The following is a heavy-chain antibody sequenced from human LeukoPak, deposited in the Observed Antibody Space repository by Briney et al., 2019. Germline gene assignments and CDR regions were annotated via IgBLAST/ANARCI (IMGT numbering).Heavy chain of an antibody. CDR2: ISSSSSYI. D-gene: IGHD4-17*01. CDR1: GFTFSSYS. J-gene: IGHJ5*02. CDR3: AREPSKRTTVTSWFDP. V-gene: IGHV3-21*01. Sequence: GGSLRLSCAASGFTFSSYSMNWVRQAPGKGLEWVSSISSSSSYIYYADSVKGRFTISRDNAKNSLYLLMNSLRAEDTAVYYCAREPSKRTTVTSWFDPWGQGTLVTVSS.